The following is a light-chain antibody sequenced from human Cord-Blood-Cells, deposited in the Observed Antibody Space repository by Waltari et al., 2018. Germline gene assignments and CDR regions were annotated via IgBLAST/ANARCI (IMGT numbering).Light chain of an antibody. CDR2: DAA. V-gene: IGKV3-11*01. CDR1: QGVSSY. CDR3: QQRSNWAT. J-gene: IGKJ4*02. Sequence: VFTQSTATLPLSPGDSHTLSCRASQGVSSYLAWYQHKPGQAPSLLIFDAANRATGIPARISGSEAGTDVTLNISSLEPEDYAVYYCQQRSNWATFGGGTKVEIK.